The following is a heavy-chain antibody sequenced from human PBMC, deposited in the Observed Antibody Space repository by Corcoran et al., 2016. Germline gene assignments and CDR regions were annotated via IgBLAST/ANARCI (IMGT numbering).Heavy chain of an antibody. CDR1: GYTFTSYA. CDR2: INAGNGNT. J-gene: IGHJ6*02. Sequence: QVQLVQSGAEVKKPGASVKVSCKASGYTFTSYAMHWVRQAPGQRLEWMGWINAGNGNTKYSQKFQGRVTITRDTSASTAYMELSSLRSEDTAGYYCARDLVAGIRDYYYYGMDVWGQGTTVTVSS. CDR3: ARDLVAGIRDYYYYGMDV. D-gene: IGHD6-19*01. V-gene: IGHV1-3*01.